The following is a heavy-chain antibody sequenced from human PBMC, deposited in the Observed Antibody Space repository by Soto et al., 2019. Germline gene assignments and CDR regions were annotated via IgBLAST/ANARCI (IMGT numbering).Heavy chain of an antibody. CDR3: ARGAPLGHSSSWYWFDP. CDR1: GYTFTSYY. Sequence: ASVKVSCKASGYTFTSYYMHWVRQAPGQGLEWMGIINPSGGSTSYAQKFQGRVTMTRDTSTSTVYMELSSLRSEDTAVYYCARGAPLGHSSSWYWFDPWGQGTLVTVSS. D-gene: IGHD6-13*01. J-gene: IGHJ5*02. CDR2: INPSGGST. V-gene: IGHV1-46*01.